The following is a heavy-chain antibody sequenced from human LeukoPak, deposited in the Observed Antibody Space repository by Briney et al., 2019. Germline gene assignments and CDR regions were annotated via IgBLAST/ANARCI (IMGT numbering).Heavy chain of an antibody. J-gene: IGHJ6*03. CDR2: ISAYNGNT. D-gene: IGHD2-15*01. CDR1: GYTFTSYG. CDR3: ARDPLGYCSGGSCLKYYYYMDV. V-gene: IGHV1-18*01. Sequence: GASVKVSCKASGYTFTSYGISWVRQAPGQGLEWMGWISAYNGNTNYAQKLQGRVTMTTDTSTSTAYMEPRSLRSDDTAVYYCARDPLGYCSGGSCLKYYYYMDVWGKGTTVTVSS.